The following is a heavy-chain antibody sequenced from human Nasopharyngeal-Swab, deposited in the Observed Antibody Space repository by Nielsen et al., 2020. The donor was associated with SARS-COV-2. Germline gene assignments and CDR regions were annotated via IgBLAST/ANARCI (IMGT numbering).Heavy chain of an antibody. CDR1: GFTFSSYW. CDR2: INSDGSST. J-gene: IGHJ6*02. CDR3: ARDDIGYCTNGVCRAVGRYGMDV. V-gene: IGHV3-74*01. Sequence: GGSLRLSCAASGFTFSSYWMHWVRQAPGKGLVWVSRINSDGSSTSYADSVKGRFTISRDNAKNTLYLQMNSLRAEDTAVYYCARDDIGYCTNGVCRAVGRYGMDVWGQGTTVTVSS. D-gene: IGHD2-8*01.